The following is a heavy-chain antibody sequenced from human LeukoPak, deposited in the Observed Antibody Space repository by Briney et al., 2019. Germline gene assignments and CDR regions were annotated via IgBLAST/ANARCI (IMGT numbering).Heavy chain of an antibody. V-gene: IGHV4-59*01. D-gene: IGHD3-22*01. CDR2: IYYSGST. CDR1: GGSISSYY. Sequence: SETLSLTCTVSGGSISSYYWSWIRQPPGKGLEWIGYIYYSGSTNYNPSLKSRVTISVDTSKNQFSLKLRSVTAADTAVYYCAREGNYYDSSGYYGPFDYWGQGTLVTVSS. CDR3: AREGNYYDSSGYYGPFDY. J-gene: IGHJ4*02.